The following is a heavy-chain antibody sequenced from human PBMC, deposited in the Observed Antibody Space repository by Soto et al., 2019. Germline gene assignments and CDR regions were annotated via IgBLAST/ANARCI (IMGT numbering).Heavy chain of an antibody. J-gene: IGHJ4*02. V-gene: IGHV3-33*01. Sequence: PGGSLRLSCATSGFTFSNYGMHWVRQAPDRGLEWVAVIWYDGSKKYYGDSVKGRFTISRDDSKKTLYLEMNSLRVDDTAVYYCASPVDYYDSSGYYESDYWGQGNLVTVSS. CDR1: GFTFSNYG. CDR3: ASPVDYYDSSGYYESDY. CDR2: IWYDGSKK. D-gene: IGHD3-22*01.